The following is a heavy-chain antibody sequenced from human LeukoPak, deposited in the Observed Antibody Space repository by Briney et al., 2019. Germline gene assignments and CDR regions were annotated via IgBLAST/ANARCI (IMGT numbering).Heavy chain of an antibody. Sequence: VASVKVSCKASGYTFTGYYIHWVRQAPGQGLEWMGWINPNNGGTNCAQRFQGRVTMTRDTSITTAYMELTRLRSDDTAVYYCAKVQDIRAFDVWGQGTMVTVSS. D-gene: IGHD2-15*01. J-gene: IGHJ3*01. CDR3: AKVQDIRAFDV. CDR2: INPNNGGT. V-gene: IGHV1-2*02. CDR1: GYTFTGYY.